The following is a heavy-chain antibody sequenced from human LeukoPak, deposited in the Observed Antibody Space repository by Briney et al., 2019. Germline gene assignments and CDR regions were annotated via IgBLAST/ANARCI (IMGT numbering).Heavy chain of an antibody. CDR2: IKSKTDGGTT. D-gene: IGHD2-15*01. Sequence: PGGSLRLSCAASGFTFRSYAMSWVRQAPGKGLEWVGRIKSKTDGGTTDYAAPVKGTFTISRDDSKNTLYLQMKSLQTEDTAVFYCTTGRGGSWTYLDYWGQGTLVTVSS. J-gene: IGHJ4*02. CDR1: GFTFRSYA. CDR3: TTGRGGSWTYLDY. V-gene: IGHV3-15*01.